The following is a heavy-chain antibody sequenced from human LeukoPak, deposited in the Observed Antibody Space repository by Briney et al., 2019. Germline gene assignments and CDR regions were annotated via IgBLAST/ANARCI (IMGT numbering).Heavy chain of an antibody. Sequence: SETLSLTCTVSGGSISSYYWSWIRQLPGKGLEWIGYIYTSGSTNYNPSLKSRVTISVDTSKNQFSLKLSSVTAADTAVYYCARHGGWPQQLVLVYFQHWGQGTLVTVSS. CDR3: ARHGGWPQQLVLVYFQH. D-gene: IGHD6-13*01. V-gene: IGHV4-4*09. CDR1: GGSISSYY. J-gene: IGHJ1*01. CDR2: IYTSGST.